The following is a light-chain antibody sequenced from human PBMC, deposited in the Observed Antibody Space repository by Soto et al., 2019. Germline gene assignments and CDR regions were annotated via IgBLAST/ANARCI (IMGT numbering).Light chain of an antibody. CDR3: QQYNTYPLT. Sequence: DIQMTQSPSTLSASVGDRVTITCRASQSISTWLAWYQQKPGKAPKLLIYKASSLEGGVPSRFGGSGSGTLFNITISSLLPDDVATYYWQQYNTYPLTFGGGTKVDIK. V-gene: IGKV1-5*03. J-gene: IGKJ4*01. CDR1: QSISTW. CDR2: KAS.